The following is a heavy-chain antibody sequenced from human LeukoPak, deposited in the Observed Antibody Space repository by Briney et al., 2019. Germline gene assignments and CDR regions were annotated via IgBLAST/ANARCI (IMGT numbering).Heavy chain of an antibody. J-gene: IGHJ4*02. CDR2: ISASGGST. CDR1: GFTFSSYW. V-gene: IGHV3-23*01. CDR3: AKVDRRSDLPYYFDY. Sequence: GGSLRLSCAASGFTFSSYWMSWVRQAPGKGLEWVSGISASGGSTYYADSVKGRFTISRDNSRNTLFLQMNSLRAEDTAVYYCAKVDRRSDLPYYFDYWGQGTLVTVSS.